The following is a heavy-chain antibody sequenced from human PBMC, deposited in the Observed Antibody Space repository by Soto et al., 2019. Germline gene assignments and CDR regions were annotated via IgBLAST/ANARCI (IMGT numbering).Heavy chain of an antibody. CDR1: GGSISSYY. J-gene: IGHJ6*02. D-gene: IGHD3-3*01. V-gene: IGHV4-59*01. CDR2: IYYSGST. Sequence: SETLSLTCTVSGGSISSYYWSWIRQPPGKGLEWIGYIYYSGSTNYNPSLKSRVTISVDTSKNQFSLKLSSVTAADTAVYYCARDGGGYDFWSGYGDVWGQGTTVTVSS. CDR3: ARDGGGYDFWSGYGDV.